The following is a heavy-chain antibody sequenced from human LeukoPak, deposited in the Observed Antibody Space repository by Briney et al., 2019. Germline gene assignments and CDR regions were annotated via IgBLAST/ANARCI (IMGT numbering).Heavy chain of an antibody. CDR2: IYYSGST. CDR1: GGSISRGAYY. J-gene: IGHJ4*02. CDR3: ARHGYTYGPFDY. Sequence: PSETLSLTCTVSGGSISRGAYYWSWIRQHPGKGLEWIGYIYYSGSTNYNPSLKSRVTMSVDTSKNQFSLKLSSVTAADTAVCYCARHGYTYGPFDYWGQGTLVTVSS. D-gene: IGHD5-18*01. V-gene: IGHV4-61*08.